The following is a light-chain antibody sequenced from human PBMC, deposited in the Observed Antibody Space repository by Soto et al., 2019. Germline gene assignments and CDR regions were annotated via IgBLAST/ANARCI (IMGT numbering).Light chain of an antibody. V-gene: IGKV1-33*01. CDR1: QDISNH. Sequence: DIQMTQSPSSLSASVGDRFTITCQATQDISNHLNWYQQKPGKAPNLLIYDASNLEMGVPSRFSGSGSGTDFTLTISSLQSEDFAVYYCQQYNNWPPITFGQGTRLEIK. J-gene: IGKJ5*01. CDR3: QQYNNWPPIT. CDR2: DAS.